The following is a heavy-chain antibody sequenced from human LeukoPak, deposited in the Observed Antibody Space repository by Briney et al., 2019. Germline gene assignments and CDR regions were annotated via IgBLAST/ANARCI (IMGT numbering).Heavy chain of an antibody. Sequence: PGGSLRLSCAGSGFTSSSYSMNWARQAPGKGLEWVSSISSSSSYIYYADSVKGRFTISRDNAKNSLYLQINSLRAEDTAVYYCARFFGSSGYYGASYYYGMDVWGQGTTVTVSS. CDR2: ISSSSSYI. J-gene: IGHJ6*02. V-gene: IGHV3-21*01. CDR1: GFTSSSYS. CDR3: ARFFGSSGYYGASYYYGMDV. D-gene: IGHD3-22*01.